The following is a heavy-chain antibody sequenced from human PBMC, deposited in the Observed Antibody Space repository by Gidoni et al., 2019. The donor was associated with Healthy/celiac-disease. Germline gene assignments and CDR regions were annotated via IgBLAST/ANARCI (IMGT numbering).Heavy chain of an antibody. Sequence: EVQLVESGGGLVTPGRSLSLTCPASGFTLSRLRLHWVSQVPGQGLEWVSSISRSSSYKSYADSVNGPFTISRANAKNSLYLQLNSLMAEDTAVYYCARDRERSDYYGSGRYQDFDYWGQGTLVTVSS. V-gene: IGHV3-21*01. J-gene: IGHJ4*02. CDR3: ARDRERSDYYGSGRYQDFDY. D-gene: IGHD3-10*01. CDR1: GFTLSRLR. CDR2: ISRSSSYK.